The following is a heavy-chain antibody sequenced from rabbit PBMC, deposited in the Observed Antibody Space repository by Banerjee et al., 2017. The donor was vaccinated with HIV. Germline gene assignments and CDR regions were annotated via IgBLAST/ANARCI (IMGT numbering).Heavy chain of an antibody. D-gene: IGHD1-1*01. V-gene: IGHV1S40*01. CDR2: IYGGSSGSA. CDR3: ARKAAAGRGDSGYYFDL. Sequence: APGKGLEWIACIYGGSSGSAYYASWAKGRFTISKSSSTTVTLQMTSLTAADTATYFCARKAAAGRGDSGYYFDLWGQGTLVTVS. J-gene: IGHJ4*01.